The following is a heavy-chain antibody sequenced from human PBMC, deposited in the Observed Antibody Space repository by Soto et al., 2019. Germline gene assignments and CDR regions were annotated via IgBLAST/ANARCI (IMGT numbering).Heavy chain of an antibody. D-gene: IGHD1-7*01. CDR3: ASYWNLPDKGAFDI. CDR2: MNPNSGNT. Sequence: GASVKVSCKASGYTFTSYDINWVRQATGQGPEWMGWMNPNSGNTGYAQKFQGRVTMTRNTSISTAYMELSSLRSEDTAVYYCASYWNLPDKGAFDIWGQGTMVTVSS. CDR1: GYTFTSYD. J-gene: IGHJ3*02. V-gene: IGHV1-8*01.